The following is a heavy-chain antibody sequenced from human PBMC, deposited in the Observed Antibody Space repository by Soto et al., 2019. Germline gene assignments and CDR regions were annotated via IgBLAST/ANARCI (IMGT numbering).Heavy chain of an antibody. J-gene: IGHJ4*02. D-gene: IGHD2-2*01. CDR2: IFSNDEK. CDR1: GFSLSNARMG. Sequence: QVTLKESGPVLVKPTETLTLTCTVSGFSLSNARMGVSWIRQPPGKALEWLAHIFSNDEKSYSTSLKSRLTISKDTSKSQVVLTMINMDPVDTATYYCARTPSYCSSTSCYAEADYWGQGTLVTVSS. CDR3: ARTPSYCSSTSCYAEADY. V-gene: IGHV2-26*01.